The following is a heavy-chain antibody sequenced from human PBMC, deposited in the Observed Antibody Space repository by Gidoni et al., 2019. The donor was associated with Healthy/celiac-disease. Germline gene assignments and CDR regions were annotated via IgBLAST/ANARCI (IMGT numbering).Heavy chain of an antibody. CDR1: GFTFSSYW. D-gene: IGHD2-15*01. Sequence: EVQLVESGGGLVQPGGSLRLSCAASGFTFSSYWMHWVRQAPGKGLVWVSRINSDGSSTSYADSVKGRFTISRDNAKNTLYLQMNSLRAEDTAVYYCARDRNPDCSGGSCYPYNWFDPWGQGTLVTVSS. V-gene: IGHV3-74*01. CDR2: INSDGSST. J-gene: IGHJ5*02. CDR3: ARDRNPDCSGGSCYPYNWFDP.